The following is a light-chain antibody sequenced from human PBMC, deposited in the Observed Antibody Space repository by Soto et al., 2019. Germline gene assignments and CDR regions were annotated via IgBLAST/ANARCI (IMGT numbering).Light chain of an antibody. CDR1: QSVSSN. CDR3: QQYNNWPPIP. Sequence: IVMTQSPSTLSVSPGERATLSCRSSQSVSSNLAWYQQKPGQAPRLLIYGASTRATGIPARFSGSESGTEFTLTITSLQSEDFAVYYCQQYNNWPPIPFGQGTLPEIK. CDR2: GAS. V-gene: IGKV3-15*01. J-gene: IGKJ5*01.